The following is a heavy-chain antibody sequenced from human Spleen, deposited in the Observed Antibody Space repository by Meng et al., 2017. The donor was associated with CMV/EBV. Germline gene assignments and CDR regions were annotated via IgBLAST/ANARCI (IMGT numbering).Heavy chain of an antibody. CDR3: ARAGGIVVVPAAILGNWFDP. Sequence: SETLSFTCAAYGGSFSGYYWSWIRQPPGKGLEWSGEINHSGSTNYNPTLKSRVTISVDTSKNQFSLKLSSVTAADTAVYYCARAGGIVVVPAAILGNWFDPWGQGTLVTVSS. D-gene: IGHD2-2*02. CDR1: GGSFSGYY. CDR2: INHSGST. J-gene: IGHJ5*02. V-gene: IGHV4-34*01.